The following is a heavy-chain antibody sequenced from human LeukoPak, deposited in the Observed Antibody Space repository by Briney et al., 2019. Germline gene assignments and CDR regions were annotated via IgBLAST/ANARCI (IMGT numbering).Heavy chain of an antibody. CDR3: ARSGTRRYYFYGMDV. Sequence: SETLSLTCTVSGGSISSYYWNWIRQPPGEGLEWIGYIYYTGSTNYNPSLKSRVTISVETSKNQFSLKLNSVTATDTAVYYCARSGTRRYYFYGMDVWGQGTTVTVSS. CDR2: IYYTGST. CDR1: GGSISSYY. D-gene: IGHD1/OR15-1a*01. V-gene: IGHV4-59*08. J-gene: IGHJ6*02.